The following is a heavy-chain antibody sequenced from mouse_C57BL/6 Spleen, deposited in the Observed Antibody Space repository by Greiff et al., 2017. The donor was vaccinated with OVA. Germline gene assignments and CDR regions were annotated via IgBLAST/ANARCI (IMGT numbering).Heavy chain of an antibody. Sequence: EVKLVESVAELVRPGASVKLSCTASGFNIKNTYMHWVKQRPEQGLEWIGRIDPANGNTKYAPKFQGKATITADTSSNTAYLQLSSLTSEDTATYYCARVTTVVPHYYAMDYWGQGTSVTVSS. J-gene: IGHJ4*01. V-gene: IGHV14-3*01. CDR3: ARVTTVVPHYYAMDY. D-gene: IGHD1-1*01. CDR1: GFNIKNTY. CDR2: IDPANGNT.